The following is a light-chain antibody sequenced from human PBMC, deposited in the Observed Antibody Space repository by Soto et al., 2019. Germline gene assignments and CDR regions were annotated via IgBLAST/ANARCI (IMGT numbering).Light chain of an antibody. Sequence: QSALTQPASVSGSPGQSITISCTGTSSDVGRYNYVSWYQQYPGRAPKLIIFDVTNRPSGVSPRFSGSKSGNTASLTISGLQAADEANYYCTSYTGPSARFALGPGTKVTVL. CDR3: TSYTGPSARFA. CDR1: SSDVGRYNY. CDR2: DVT. V-gene: IGLV2-14*03. J-gene: IGLJ1*01.